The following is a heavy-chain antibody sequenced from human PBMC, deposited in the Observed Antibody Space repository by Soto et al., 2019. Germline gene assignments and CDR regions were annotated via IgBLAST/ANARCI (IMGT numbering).Heavy chain of an antibody. J-gene: IGHJ2*01. V-gene: IGHV1-3*01. D-gene: IGHD3-16*01. CDR3: ASGGSLDWDFDL. CDR2: INAGNGNT. Sequence: QVQLVQSGAEVKKPGASVKVSCKASGYTFTSYAMHWVRQAPGQRLEWMGWINAGNGNTKYSQKFQGRVTITRDTSATTAYTELSSLRSEDTAVYYCASGGSLDWDFDLWGRCTLVTVSS. CDR1: GYTFTSYA.